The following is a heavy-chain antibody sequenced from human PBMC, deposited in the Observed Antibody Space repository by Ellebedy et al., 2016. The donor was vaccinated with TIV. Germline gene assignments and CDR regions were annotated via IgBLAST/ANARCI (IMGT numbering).Heavy chain of an antibody. D-gene: IGHD3-10*01. V-gene: IGHV1-69*13. CDR1: GGTFSSYA. CDR2: IIPIFGTA. J-gene: IGHJ4*02. CDR3: ARVRFGEPGPRFDY. Sequence: SVKVSCXASGGTFSSYAISWVRQAPGQGLEWMGGIIPIFGTANYAQKFQGRVTITADESTSTAYMELSSLRSEDTAVYYCARVRFGEPGPRFDYWGQGTLVTVSS.